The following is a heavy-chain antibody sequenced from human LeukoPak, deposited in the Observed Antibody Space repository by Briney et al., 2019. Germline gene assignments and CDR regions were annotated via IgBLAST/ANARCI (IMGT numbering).Heavy chain of an antibody. Sequence: GGSLRLSCAASGFTFDDYAMHWVRQAPGKGLEWVSGISWNSGSIGYADSVKGLFTISRDNAKNSLYLQMNSLRAEDMALYYCAKDYYYDSSGPFDYWGQGTLVTVSS. CDR2: ISWNSGSI. D-gene: IGHD3-22*01. V-gene: IGHV3-9*03. CDR3: AKDYYYDSSGPFDY. CDR1: GFTFDDYA. J-gene: IGHJ4*02.